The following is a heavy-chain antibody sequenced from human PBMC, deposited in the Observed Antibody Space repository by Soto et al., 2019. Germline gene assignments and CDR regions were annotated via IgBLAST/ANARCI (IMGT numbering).Heavy chain of an antibody. CDR2: INTDGSTT. V-gene: IGHV3-74*01. J-gene: IGHJ6*02. CDR3: ARGIYLKYGLEV. CDR1: EFTFNNYW. Sequence: EVQLVESGGGLVQPGGYLSLSCAASEFTFNNYWMHWVRQVPGKGLEWVSRINTDGSTTNYADSVMVRFTISRDNAYNTVYLQMNSLRAEDTAVYYCARGIYLKYGLEVWGQGATVTVSS. D-gene: IGHD3-16*02.